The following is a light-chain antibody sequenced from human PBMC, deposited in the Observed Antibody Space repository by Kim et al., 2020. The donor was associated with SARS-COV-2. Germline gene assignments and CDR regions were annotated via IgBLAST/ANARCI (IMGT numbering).Light chain of an antibody. CDR1: QSISSH. V-gene: IGKV1-39*01. CDR2: AAS. Sequence: DIQMTQSPSSLSASVGDRVTITCRASQSISSHLNWYQQKPGKAPKLLIYAASSLQSGVPSRFSGSGSGTDFTLTISSLQPEDFATYYCQQSYSHLTFGGGTKVDIK. J-gene: IGKJ4*01. CDR3: QQSYSHLT.